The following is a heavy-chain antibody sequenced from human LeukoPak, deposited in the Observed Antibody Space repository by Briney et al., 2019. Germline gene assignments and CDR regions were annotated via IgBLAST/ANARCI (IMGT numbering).Heavy chain of an antibody. Sequence: PGGSLRLSCAASGFTFSTYWMHWVRQAPGKGLVWVSRINSDGSSTRYADSVKGRFTISRDNAKNRLYLQMNSLRAEDTAVYYCAVDSSGRFDYWGQGTLVTVSS. J-gene: IGHJ4*02. D-gene: IGHD6-19*01. V-gene: IGHV3-74*01. CDR2: INSDGSST. CDR1: GFTFSTYW. CDR3: AVDSSGRFDY.